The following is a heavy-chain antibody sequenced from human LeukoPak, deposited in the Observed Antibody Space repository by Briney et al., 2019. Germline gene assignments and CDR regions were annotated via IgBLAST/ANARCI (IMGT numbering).Heavy chain of an antibody. CDR3: ARHNPYSGYEIDY. D-gene: IGHD5-12*01. CDR1: GGSISSYY. J-gene: IGHJ4*02. Sequence: SETLSLTCTVSGGSISSYYWSWIRQPPGKGLEWIGYIYYSGSTNYNPSLKSRVTISVDTSKNQFSLKLSSVTAADTAVYYCARHNPYSGYEIDYWGQGTLVTVSS. CDR2: IYYSGST. V-gene: IGHV4-59*08.